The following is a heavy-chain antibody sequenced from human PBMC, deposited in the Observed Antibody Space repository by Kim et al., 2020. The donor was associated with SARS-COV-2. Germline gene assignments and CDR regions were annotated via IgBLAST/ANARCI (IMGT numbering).Heavy chain of an antibody. CDR2: IKSRAAGGTT. D-gene: IGHD3-22*01. Sequence: GGSLRLSCTASGFIFNNAWMRWVRQAPGKGLEWVGRIKSRAAGGTTDYAAPVKGRFTISRDDSRYTLYLQMNGLKTEDTGVYYCTTADDSSATPPGHWGQGTLVTVSP. CDR1: GFIFNNAW. V-gene: IGHV3-15*01. J-gene: IGHJ4*02. CDR3: TTADDSSATPPGH.